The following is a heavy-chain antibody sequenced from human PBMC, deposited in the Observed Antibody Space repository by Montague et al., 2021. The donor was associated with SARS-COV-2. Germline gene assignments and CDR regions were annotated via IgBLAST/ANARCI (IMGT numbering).Heavy chain of an antibody. D-gene: IGHD6-19*01. CDR3: ARQENSSGWFKPDAFDI. V-gene: IGHV4-39*01. CDR2: IYYCGST. J-gene: IGHJ3*02. Sequence: SETLSLTCTVSGGSISSSSYYWGWIRQPPGKGLEWIGSIYYCGSTYYSPYLKSRVTISVDTSKNQFSLKLSSVTAADTAVHYCARQENSSGWFKPDAFDIWGQGTMVTVSS. CDR1: GGSISSSSYY.